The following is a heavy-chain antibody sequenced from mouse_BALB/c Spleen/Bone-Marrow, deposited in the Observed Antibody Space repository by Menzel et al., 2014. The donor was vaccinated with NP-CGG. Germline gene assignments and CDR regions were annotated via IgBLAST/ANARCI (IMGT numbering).Heavy chain of an antibody. V-gene: IGHV1S137*01. D-gene: IGHD2-5*01. J-gene: IGHJ4*01. CDR2: INTYFGDI. Sequence: QVQLQQSGAELVRPGVSVKISCKGSGYTFTDYAMHWVKQSHAESLEWIGVINTYFGDISYNQKFKGKATIAVDKTSXTVYMELARLTAEDSAIHYCARGYSNNYAMDYWGQGTSVTVSS. CDR3: ARGYSNNYAMDY. CDR1: GYTFTDYA.